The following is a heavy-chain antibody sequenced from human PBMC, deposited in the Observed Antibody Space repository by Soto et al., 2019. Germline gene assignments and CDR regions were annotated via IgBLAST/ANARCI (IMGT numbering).Heavy chain of an antibody. D-gene: IGHD6-13*01. V-gene: IGHV5-10-1*01. J-gene: IGHJ5*02. Sequence: GESLKISCKGSGYSFTSYWISWVRQMPGKGLEWMGRIDPSDSYTNYSPSFQGHVTISADKSISTAYLQWSSLKASDTAVYCCARPSGYSSSTNWFDPWGQGTLVTVS. CDR1: GYSFTSYW. CDR2: IDPSDSYT. CDR3: ARPSGYSSSTNWFDP.